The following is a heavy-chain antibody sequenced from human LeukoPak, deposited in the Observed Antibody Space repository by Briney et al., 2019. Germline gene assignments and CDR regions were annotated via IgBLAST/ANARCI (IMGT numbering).Heavy chain of an antibody. Sequence: GGSLRLSCAASGFTFSSYSMNWVRQAPGKGLEWVSSVSSSSSYIYYADSVKGRFTISRDNAKNSLYLQMNSLRAEDTAVYYCARDRSPYCSGGSCYSGGDYWGQGTLVTVSS. D-gene: IGHD2-15*01. CDR1: GFTFSSYS. CDR2: VSSSSSYI. J-gene: IGHJ4*02. V-gene: IGHV3-21*01. CDR3: ARDRSPYCSGGSCYSGGDY.